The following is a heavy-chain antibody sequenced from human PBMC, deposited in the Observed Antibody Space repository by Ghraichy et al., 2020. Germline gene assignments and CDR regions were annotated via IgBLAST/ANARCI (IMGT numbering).Heavy chain of an antibody. CDR2: INHSGST. CDR3: ARVWVYSGNWFDP. CDR1: GGSFSGYY. D-gene: IGHD1-26*01. J-gene: IGHJ5*02. Sequence: SETLSLTCAVYGGSFSGYYWSWIRQPPRKGLEWIGEINHSGSTNYNPSLKSRVTISVDTSKNQFSLKLSSVTAADTAVYYCARVWVYSGNWFDPWGQGTLVTGSS. V-gene: IGHV4-34*01.